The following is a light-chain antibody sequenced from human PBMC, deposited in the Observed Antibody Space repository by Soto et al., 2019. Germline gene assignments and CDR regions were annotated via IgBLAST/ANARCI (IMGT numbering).Light chain of an antibody. Sequence: DIQLTQSPSFLSASVGDRVTITCRASQGITSYIAWYQQKPGKAPKLLIYAASTLQSGVSSRFSGSGSGTEFTLTISSLQPEDSATYYCQHLNSYPRMHTFGQGTKLEIK. CDR1: QGITSY. J-gene: IGKJ2*01. CDR3: QHLNSYPRMHT. V-gene: IGKV1-9*01. CDR2: AAS.